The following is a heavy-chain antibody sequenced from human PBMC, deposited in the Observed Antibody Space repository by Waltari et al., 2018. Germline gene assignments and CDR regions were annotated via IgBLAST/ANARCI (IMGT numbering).Heavy chain of an antibody. J-gene: IGHJ4*02. V-gene: IGHV4-59*01. D-gene: IGHD1-26*01. CDR1: GGSIRSYY. CDR2: IYYTGST. CDR3: ATYSGTYDSFDF. Sequence: QAQLQESGPGLVKPSETLSLTCTVSGGSIRSYYWSWVRQPPGKGLEWIGFIYYTGSTNYNPSLKSRVTISVDTSKNQLSLKLSSVTAADTAVYYCATYSGTYDSFDFWGQGTLVTVSS.